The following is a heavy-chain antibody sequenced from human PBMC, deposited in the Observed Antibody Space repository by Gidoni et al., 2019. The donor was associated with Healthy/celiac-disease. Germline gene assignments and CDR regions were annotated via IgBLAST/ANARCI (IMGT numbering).Heavy chain of an antibody. CDR3: AKTRRFLEWLKDY. J-gene: IGHJ4*02. V-gene: IGHV3-30*18. CDR2: ISYDGSNK. D-gene: IGHD3-3*01. Sequence: QVQLVESGGGVVQPGRSLRLSCAASGFPFSSYGMHWVRQAPGKGLEWVAVISYDGSNKYYADSVKGRFTISRDNSKNTLYLQMNSLRAEDTAVYYCAKTRRFLEWLKDYWGQGTLVTVSS. CDR1: GFPFSSYG.